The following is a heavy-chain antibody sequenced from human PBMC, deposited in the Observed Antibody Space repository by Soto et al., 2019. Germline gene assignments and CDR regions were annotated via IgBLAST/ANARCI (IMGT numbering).Heavy chain of an antibody. V-gene: IGHV3-30*03. CDR2: ISKDGTST. CDR1: GFTFRTYS. Sequence: QVQLVESGGGVVQPGRSLRLSCAASGFTFRTYSIHWVRQAPGKGLEWVALISKDGTSTYYADSVRGRFTTSRDNSQNKVFLQMNSLRPEDTAIYFCARGTDYADLGNAEYFHPWGQGTLVTVSS. D-gene: IGHD4-17*01. J-gene: IGHJ1*01. CDR3: ARGTDYADLGNAEYFHP.